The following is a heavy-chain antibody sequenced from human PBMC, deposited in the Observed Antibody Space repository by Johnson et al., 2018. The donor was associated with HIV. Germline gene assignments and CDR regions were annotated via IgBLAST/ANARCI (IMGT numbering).Heavy chain of an antibody. Sequence: SCAASGFTFSSYDMHWVRQAPGKGLEYVSAIRSNGGSTYYANSVTGRFTISRDNSKNTLYLQRGSLRAEDMAVYYCARGGGLTDSYYNFRSGPIDAFDIWGQGTMVTVSS. J-gene: IGHJ3*02. D-gene: IGHD3-3*01. V-gene: IGHV3-64*01. CDR1: GFTFSSYD. CDR3: ARGGGLTDSYYNFRSGPIDAFDI. CDR2: IRSNGGST.